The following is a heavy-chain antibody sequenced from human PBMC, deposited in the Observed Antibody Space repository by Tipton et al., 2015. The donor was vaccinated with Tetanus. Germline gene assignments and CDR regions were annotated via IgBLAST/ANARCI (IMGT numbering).Heavy chain of an antibody. CDR1: GFTFSSYA. Sequence: SLRLSCAASGFTFSSYAMSWVRQAPGKGLEWVSAISGSGGSTYYADSVKGRFTISRDNSKNTLYLQMNSLRAEDTAVYYRAKDHGPNDYGDYMNYCGMDVWGQGTTVTVSS. J-gene: IGHJ6*02. CDR2: ISGSGGST. D-gene: IGHD4-17*01. V-gene: IGHV3-23*01. CDR3: AKDHGPNDYGDYMNYCGMDV.